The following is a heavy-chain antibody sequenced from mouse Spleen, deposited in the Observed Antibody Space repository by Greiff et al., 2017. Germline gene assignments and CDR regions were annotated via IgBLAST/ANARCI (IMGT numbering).Heavy chain of an antibody. J-gene: IGHJ3*01. Sequence: EVQLQESGPGLVKPSQSLSLTCSVTGYSITSGYYWNWIRQFPGNKLEWMGYISYDGSNNYNPSLKNRISITRDTSKNQFFLKLNSVTTEDTATYYCAREKIYYKGFAYWGQGTLVTVSA. CDR1: GYSITSGYY. CDR2: ISYDGSN. D-gene: IGHD1-1*01. V-gene: IGHV3-6*01. CDR3: AREKIYYKGFAY.